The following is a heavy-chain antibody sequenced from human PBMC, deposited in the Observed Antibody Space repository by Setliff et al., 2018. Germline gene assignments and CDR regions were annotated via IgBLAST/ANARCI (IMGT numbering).Heavy chain of an antibody. CDR1: GYTFTGYY. D-gene: IGHD4-17*01. CDR3: ARSRLYGGWFDP. J-gene: IGHJ5*02. CDR2: INVNSGDT. Sequence: GASVKVSCKASGYTFTGYYIHWVRQAPGEGLEWMGCINVNSGDTNYAQKFQGRVIVTRDTSSSTAYMELSRLRSDDTAVYSCARSRLYGGWFDPWGQGTLVTVSS. V-gene: IGHV1-2*02.